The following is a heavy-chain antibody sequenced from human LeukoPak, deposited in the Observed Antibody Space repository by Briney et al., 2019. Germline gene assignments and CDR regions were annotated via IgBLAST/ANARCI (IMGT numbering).Heavy chain of an antibody. CDR3: ARPHYGSGSYYFDP. Sequence: PGGSLRLSCAASGFTFSSYWMYWVRQAPGKGLVWVSRINSDGSSTSYADSVKGRFTISRDNAKNTLYLQMNSLRAEDTAVYYCARPHYGSGSYYFDPWGQGTLVTVSS. V-gene: IGHV3-74*01. CDR1: GFTFSSYW. CDR2: INSDGSST. J-gene: IGHJ5*02. D-gene: IGHD3-10*01.